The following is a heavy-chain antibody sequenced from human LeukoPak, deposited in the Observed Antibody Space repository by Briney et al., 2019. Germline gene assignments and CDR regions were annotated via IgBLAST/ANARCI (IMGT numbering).Heavy chain of an antibody. CDR1: GYTFTGYY. J-gene: IGHJ4*02. V-gene: IGHV1-2*02. CDR3: ARANGSGSYYPFDY. D-gene: IGHD3-10*01. Sequence: ASVEVSCKASGYTFTGYYMHWVRQAPGQGLEWMGWINPNSGGTNYAQKFQGRVTMTRDTSISTAYMELSRLRSDDTAVYYCARANGSGSYYPFDYWGQGTLVTVSS. CDR2: INPNSGGT.